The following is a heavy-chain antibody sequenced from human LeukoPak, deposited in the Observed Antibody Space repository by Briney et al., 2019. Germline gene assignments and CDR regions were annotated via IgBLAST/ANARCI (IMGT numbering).Heavy chain of an antibody. CDR3: AKDLYGDYAFDV. D-gene: IGHD4-17*01. CDR2: ISGSGAST. Sequence: ARGSLRLSCAASGFTFSSYALSWVRQAPGKGLEWVSAISGSGASTYYADSVKGRFTISRDNSKSTLYLQMNSLRAEDTAVYYCAKDLYGDYAFDVWGQGTMVTVSS. V-gene: IGHV3-23*01. CDR1: GFTFSSYA. J-gene: IGHJ3*01.